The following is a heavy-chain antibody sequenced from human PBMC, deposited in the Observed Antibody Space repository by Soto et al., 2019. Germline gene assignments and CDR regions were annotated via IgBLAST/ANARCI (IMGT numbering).Heavy chain of an antibody. CDR2: ISGSGGST. Sequence: GGSLRLSCAASGFTFSSYAMSWVRQAPGKGLEWVSAISGSGGSTYYADSVKGRFTISRDNSKNTLYLQMNSLRAEDTAVYYCANGGYCSGGSCSFFDYWGQGTLVTVSS. J-gene: IGHJ4*02. V-gene: IGHV3-23*01. D-gene: IGHD2-15*01. CDR1: GFTFSSYA. CDR3: ANGGYCSGGSCSFFDY.